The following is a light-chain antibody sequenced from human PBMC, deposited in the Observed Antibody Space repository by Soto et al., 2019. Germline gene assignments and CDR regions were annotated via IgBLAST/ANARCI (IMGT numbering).Light chain of an antibody. CDR2: STN. J-gene: IGLJ2*01. CDR1: SSNIGSNT. V-gene: IGLV1-44*01. Sequence: QSALTQPPSASGTPGQRVTISCSGTSSNIGSNTVNWYQQLPGSAPKLLMYSTNQRPSGVPDRFSGSKSGTSASLASSGLQSEDEADYDCAAWDGSLNVVLFGGGTKLTVL. CDR3: AAWDGSLNVVL.